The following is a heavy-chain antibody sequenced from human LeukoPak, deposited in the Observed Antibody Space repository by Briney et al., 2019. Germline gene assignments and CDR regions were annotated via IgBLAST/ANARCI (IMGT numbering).Heavy chain of an antibody. V-gene: IGHV4-34*01. J-gene: IGHJ1*01. D-gene: IGHD2-21*02. CDR3: AAREVTRTFQH. Sequence: SETLSLTCAVYGGSFSGSYWSWIRQPPGKWLEWIGEINHSGSTNYNPSLKSRVTISVDTSKNKFSLKLSSVTAADTAVYYCAAREVTRTFQHWGQGTLVTVSS. CDR2: INHSGST. CDR1: GGSFSGSY.